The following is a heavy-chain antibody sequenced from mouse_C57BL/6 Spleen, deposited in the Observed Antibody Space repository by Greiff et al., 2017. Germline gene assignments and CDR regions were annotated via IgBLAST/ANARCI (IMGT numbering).Heavy chain of an antibody. J-gene: IGHJ2*01. CDR2: IRNKANGYTT. CDR3: ARYMYGSSLYFDY. D-gene: IGHD1-1*01. Sequence: EVKVVESGGGLVQPGGSLSLSCAASGFTFTDYYMSWVRQPPGKALEWLGFIRNKANGYTTEYSASVKGRFTISRDNSQSILYLQMNALRAEDSATYYCARYMYGSSLYFDYWGQGTTLTVSS. V-gene: IGHV7-3*01. CDR1: GFTFTDYY.